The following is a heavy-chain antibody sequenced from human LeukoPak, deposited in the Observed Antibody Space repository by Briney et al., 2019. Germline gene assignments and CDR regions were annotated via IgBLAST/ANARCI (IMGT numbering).Heavy chain of an antibody. D-gene: IGHD4-17*01. Sequence: ASVKVSCKVSGYTLTELSMHWVRQAPGKGLEWMGGFDPEDGETIYAQKFQGRVTVTEDTSTDTAYMELSSLRSEDTAVYYCARFTTVTDWFDPWGQGTLVTVSS. CDR2: FDPEDGET. CDR1: GYTLTELS. V-gene: IGHV1-24*01. CDR3: ARFTTVTDWFDP. J-gene: IGHJ5*02.